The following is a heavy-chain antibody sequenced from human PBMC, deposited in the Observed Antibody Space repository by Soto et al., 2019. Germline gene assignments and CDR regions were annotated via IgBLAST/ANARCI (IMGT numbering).Heavy chain of an antibody. CDR1: GFTFSSFS. Sequence: GGSLRLSCAASGFTFSSFSMNWVRQAPGKGLEWVSYISSSSSTIYYADSVKGRFTISRDNAKNSLYLQMNSLRAEDTAVYYCARRGGRYCSSTSCYNGYYYYYMDVWGKGTTVTVSS. CDR3: ARRGGRYCSSTSCYNGYYYYYMDV. CDR2: ISSSSSTI. D-gene: IGHD2-2*01. V-gene: IGHV3-48*01. J-gene: IGHJ6*03.